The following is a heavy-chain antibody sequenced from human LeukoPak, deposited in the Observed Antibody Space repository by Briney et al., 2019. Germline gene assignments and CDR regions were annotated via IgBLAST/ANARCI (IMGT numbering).Heavy chain of an antibody. CDR3: AKVPRVVVPAANWYFDL. Sequence: GGSLRLSCAASGFTFSSYAMSWVRQAPGKGLEWVSAISGSGGSTYYADSVKGRFTISRDNSKNTLYLQMNSLRAEDTAVYYCAKVPRVVVPAANWYFDLWGRGTLVTVSS. V-gene: IGHV3-23*01. CDR2: ISGSGGST. CDR1: GFTFSSYA. D-gene: IGHD2-2*01. J-gene: IGHJ2*01.